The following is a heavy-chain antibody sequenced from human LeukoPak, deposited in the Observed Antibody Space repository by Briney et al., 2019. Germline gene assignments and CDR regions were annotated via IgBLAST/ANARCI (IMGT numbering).Heavy chain of an antibody. V-gene: IGHV3-21*01. CDR1: GFTFSSYS. CDR3: ARDGRYSYGYYYYYMDV. Sequence: AGGSLRLSCAASGFTFSSYSMNWVRQAPGKGLEWVSSISSSSYIYYADSVKGRFTISRDNAKNSLYLQMNSLRAEDTAVYYCARDGRYSYGYYYYYMDVWGKGTTVTISS. CDR2: ISSSSYI. J-gene: IGHJ6*03. D-gene: IGHD5-18*01.